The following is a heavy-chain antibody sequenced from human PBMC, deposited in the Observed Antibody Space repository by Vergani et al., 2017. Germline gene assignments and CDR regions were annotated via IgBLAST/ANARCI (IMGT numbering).Heavy chain of an antibody. CDR3: SRGRGYSFGYSDD. Sequence: EVQPVESGGGLVKPGGSLRLSCTTSGFTFSSAWMSWVRQAPGKGLEWVARIRPKTDGETTDYAAPVKGRFTISRDDSKRLAYLQLSGLKTEDTAVYFCSRGRGYSFGYSDDWGQGTLVTVSS. CDR2: IRPKTDGETT. V-gene: IGHV3-15*01. D-gene: IGHD5-18*01. CDR1: GFTFSSAW. J-gene: IGHJ4*02.